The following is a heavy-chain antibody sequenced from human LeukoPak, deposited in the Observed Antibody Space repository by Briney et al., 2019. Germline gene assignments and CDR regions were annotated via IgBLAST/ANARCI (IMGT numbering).Heavy chain of an antibody. Sequence: GESLKICCRGSGYSFTTNWIGWVRKMPGKGLEWVGIIYPADSDARYSPSFRGHVTISADKSISTAYLQWSSLKASDTALYFCATRRDAYPIDYWGQGTLITVSS. D-gene: IGHD5-24*01. J-gene: IGHJ4*02. V-gene: IGHV5-51*01. CDR3: ATRRDAYPIDY. CDR1: GYSFTTNW. CDR2: IYPADSDA.